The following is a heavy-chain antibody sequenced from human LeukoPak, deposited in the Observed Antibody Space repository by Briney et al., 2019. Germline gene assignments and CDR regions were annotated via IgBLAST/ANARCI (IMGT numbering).Heavy chain of an antibody. D-gene: IGHD2-21*02. CDR2: ISGNGGTT. J-gene: IGHJ1*01. V-gene: IGHV3-23*01. CDR1: GFIFDRYV. CDR3: AKDRIGCRGDCFSDTETFQN. Sequence: PGGSLRLSCAASGFIFDRYVMSWVRQAPGKGLEWVSGISGNGGTTYYPDSVKGRFTISRDNSRNTLYLQMNSLRGDDTAVYYCAKDRIGCRGDCFSDTETFQNWGQGILVTVSS.